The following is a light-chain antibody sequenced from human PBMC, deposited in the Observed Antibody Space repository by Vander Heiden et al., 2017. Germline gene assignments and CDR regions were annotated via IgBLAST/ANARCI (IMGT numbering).Light chain of an antibody. V-gene: IGKV2-28*01. Sequence: DIVMPQSPLSRPATPGDAAFIICMASHTPLHSTGHDYLDWYLQKTGHSPHLLIFLGSNRASGVPDRFSGSGSGTDFTLKISRVEAEDVGVYYCMQALQTLYTFGQGTKLEIK. J-gene: IGKJ2*01. CDR3: MQALQTLYT. CDR1: HTPLHSTGHDY. CDR2: LGS.